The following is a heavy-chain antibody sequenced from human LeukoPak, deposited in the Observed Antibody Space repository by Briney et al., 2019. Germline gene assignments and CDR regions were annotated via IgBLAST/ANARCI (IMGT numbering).Heavy chain of an antibody. CDR2: ISGSGDNT. Sequence: GGSLRLSCAASRFTFSSYAMSWVRQAPGKGLEWVSGISGSGDNTYYADSVKGRFTISRDNSKNTLYVQVNSLGTEGTAAYYCAKGSYYDSSGSFYFDYWGQGTLVTVSS. D-gene: IGHD3-22*01. CDR1: RFTFSSYA. CDR3: AKGSYYDSSGSFYFDY. V-gene: IGHV3-23*01. J-gene: IGHJ4*02.